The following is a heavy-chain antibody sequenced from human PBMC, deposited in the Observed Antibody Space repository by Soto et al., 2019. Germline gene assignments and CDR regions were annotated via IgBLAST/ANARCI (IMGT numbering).Heavy chain of an antibody. CDR3: AKRSDYYDPGYYFEC. V-gene: IGHV3-23*01. CDR2: ISGSGATT. J-gene: IGHJ4*02. Sequence: PGGSLRLSCAASGYTFSSYAMSWVRQAPGKGLEWVSSISGSGATTYYADSVKGRFTISRDNSKNTVYLQMNGLRAEDTAVYYCAKRSDYYDPGYYFECWGQGTLVTVSS. D-gene: IGHD3-3*01. CDR1: GYTFSSYA.